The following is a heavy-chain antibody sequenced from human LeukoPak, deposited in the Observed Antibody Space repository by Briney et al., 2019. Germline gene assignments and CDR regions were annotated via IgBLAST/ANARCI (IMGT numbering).Heavy chain of an antibody. CDR2: ISGGGETT. CDR1: GFTFNNYA. V-gene: IGHV3-23*01. D-gene: IGHD4-17*01. Sequence: GGSLRLSCAASGFTFNNYAMNWVRQAPGEGLEWVSSISGGGETTYYADSAKGRFTISSDHSQNTLYLQMNSLRAEDTAVYYWARDYADYVGYFFFDYWGQGTLGTVSS. J-gene: IGHJ4*02. CDR3: ARDYADYVGYFFFDY.